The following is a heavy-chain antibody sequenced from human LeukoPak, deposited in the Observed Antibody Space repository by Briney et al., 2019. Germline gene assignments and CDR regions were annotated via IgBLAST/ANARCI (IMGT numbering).Heavy chain of an antibody. J-gene: IGHJ3*01. CDR3: VRGFHSFDV. Sequence: GGSLRLSCVVSGFTFSDHYMDWARQSPAKGLEWLARSRNKRNSYTTQYAASVKDRFTISRDESKDSLYLQMNSLRSEDTAVHYCVRGFHSFDVWGRGTKVTVSS. CDR2: SRNKRNSYTT. CDR1: GFTFSDHY. V-gene: IGHV3-72*01.